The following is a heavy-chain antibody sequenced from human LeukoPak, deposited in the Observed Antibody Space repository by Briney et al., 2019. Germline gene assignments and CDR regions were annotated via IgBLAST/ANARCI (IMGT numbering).Heavy chain of an antibody. D-gene: IGHD2-15*01. CDR3: ARGRRRAAFDY. V-gene: IGHV4-34*01. Sequence: SETLSLTCAVYGGSFSGYYWSWIRQPPGKGLEWIGEINHSGSTNYNPSLKSRVTISVDTSKNQFSLKLSSVTAADTAVYYCARGRRRAAFDYWGQGTLVTVSS. CDR1: GGSFSGYY. CDR2: INHSGST. J-gene: IGHJ4*02.